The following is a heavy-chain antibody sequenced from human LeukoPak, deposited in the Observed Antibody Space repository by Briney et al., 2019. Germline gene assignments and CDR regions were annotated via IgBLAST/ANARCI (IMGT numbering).Heavy chain of an antibody. D-gene: IGHD6-19*01. J-gene: IGHJ4*02. CDR2: IRYDGSNK. CDR1: GFTFSSYG. CDR3: AKDVSRAGERGDY. V-gene: IGHV3-30*02. Sequence: GGSLRLSCAASGFTFSSYGMHWVRQAPGKGLEWVAFIRYDGSNKYYADSVKGRFTISRDNSKNTLYLQMNSLRAEDTAVYYCAKDVSRAGERGDYWGQGTLVTVSS.